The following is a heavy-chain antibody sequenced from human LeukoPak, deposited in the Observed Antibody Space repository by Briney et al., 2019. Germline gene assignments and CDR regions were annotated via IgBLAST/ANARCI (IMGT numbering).Heavy chain of an antibody. CDR3: ARKENVYYYFDY. CDR1: GGSISSSSYY. Sequence: SETLSLTCTVSGGSISSSSYYWGWIRQPPGKGLEWIGSIYYSGSTYYNPSLKSRVTISVDTSKNQFSLKLSSVTAVDTAVYYCARKENVYYYFDYWGQGTLATVSS. CDR2: IYYSGST. V-gene: IGHV4-39*07. D-gene: IGHD3-10*01. J-gene: IGHJ4*02.